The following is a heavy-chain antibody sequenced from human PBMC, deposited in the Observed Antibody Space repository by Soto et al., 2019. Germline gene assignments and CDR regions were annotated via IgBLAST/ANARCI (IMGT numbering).Heavy chain of an antibody. J-gene: IGHJ4*02. CDR3: ARVVVGSRLCLDY. CDR2: ISPIFGTP. D-gene: IGHD1-26*01. CDR1: GGTFSRYT. Sequence: QVQLVQSGAEVKTPGSSVTVSCKASGGTFSRYTISWVRQAPGPGLVWMAGISPIFGTPIYAQKFQDRVTITADDSTMTAYMEMNRLTSEDTAVYYCARVVVGSRLCLDYWGQGTLVTISS. V-gene: IGHV1-69*01.